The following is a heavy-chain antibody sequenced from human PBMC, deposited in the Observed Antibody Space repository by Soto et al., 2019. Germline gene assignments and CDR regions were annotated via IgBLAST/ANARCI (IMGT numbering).Heavy chain of an antibody. CDR1: GYTFTNYG. CDR3: ARAGYYDSSGYYYY. D-gene: IGHD3-22*01. Sequence: QVQLVQSGAEVKKPGASVKVSCKASGYTFTNYGISWVRQAPGQGLEWLGWIDAYNGNTNYGQKLQGRVTMTTDTSTSTAYMELRSLRSDDTAVYYCARAGYYDSSGYYYYWGQGTLVTVSS. V-gene: IGHV1-18*01. J-gene: IGHJ4*02. CDR2: IDAYNGNT.